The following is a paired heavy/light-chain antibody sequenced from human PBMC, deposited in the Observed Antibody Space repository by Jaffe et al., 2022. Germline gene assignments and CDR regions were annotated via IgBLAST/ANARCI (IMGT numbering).Light chain of an antibody. CDR3: QVWDSSSDHPV. CDR1: NIGSKS. V-gene: IGLV3-21*02. Sequence: SYVLTQPPSVSVAPGQTARITCGGNNIGSKSVHWYQQKPGQAPVLVVYDDSDRPSGIPERFSGSNSGNTATLTISRVEAGDEADYYCQVWDSSSDHPVFGGGTQLTVL. CDR2: DDS. J-gene: IGLJ7*01.
Heavy chain of an antibody. Sequence: QVQLVESGGGLVKPGGSLRLSCAASGFTFSDYYMSWIRQAPGKGLEWVSYISSSGSTIYYADSVKGRFTISRDNAKNSLYLQMNSLRAEDTAVYYCARRSGYCSGGSCYSILYYYYYMDVWGKGTTVTVSS. J-gene: IGHJ6*03. V-gene: IGHV3-11*01. D-gene: IGHD2-15*01. CDR1: GFTFSDYY. CDR3: ARRSGYCSGGSCYSILYYYYYMDV. CDR2: ISSSGSTI.